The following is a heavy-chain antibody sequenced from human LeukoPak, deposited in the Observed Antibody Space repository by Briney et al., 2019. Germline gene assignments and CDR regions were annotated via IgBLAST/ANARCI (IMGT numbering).Heavy chain of an antibody. Sequence: SVKVSCKASGGTFSSYAISWVRQAPGQGLEWMGGIIPIFGTANYAQKFQGRVTITTDESTSTAYMELSSLRSEDTAVYYCAQSDYDILTGYQPEYYFDYWGQGTLVTASS. CDR3: AQSDYDILTGYQPEYYFDY. J-gene: IGHJ4*02. CDR2: IIPIFGTA. CDR1: GGTFSSYA. V-gene: IGHV1-69*05. D-gene: IGHD3-9*01.